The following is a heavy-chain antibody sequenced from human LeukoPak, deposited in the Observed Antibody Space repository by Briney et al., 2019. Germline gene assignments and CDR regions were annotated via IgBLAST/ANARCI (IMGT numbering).Heavy chain of an antibody. CDR3: TRERSTVTFDY. V-gene: IGHV4-59*11. CDR1: GASISPHY. CDR2: VYYNGLT. D-gene: IGHD4-17*01. J-gene: IGHJ4*02. Sequence: SETLSLTCTVSGASISPHYWIWIRQAPGRGLEWIGYVYYNGLTSYNASLRSRLILSVDTARNQVSLKLTSVTAADTAVYYCTRERSTVTFDYWGQGTLVTVSS.